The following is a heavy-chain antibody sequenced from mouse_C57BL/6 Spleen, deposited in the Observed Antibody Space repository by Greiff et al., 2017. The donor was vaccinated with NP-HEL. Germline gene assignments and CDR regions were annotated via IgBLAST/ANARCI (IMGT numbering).Heavy chain of an antibody. J-gene: IGHJ2*01. V-gene: IGHV1-50*01. Sequence: QVQLQQPGAELVKPGASVKLSCKASGYTFTSYWMQWVKQRPGQGLEWIGEIDPSDSYTNYNQKFKGKATLTVDTSSSTAYMQLSSLTSEDSADYYCARRGGSLYFDYWGKGTTLTVSS. CDR1: GYTFTSYW. CDR2: IDPSDSYT. D-gene: IGHD1-1*01. CDR3: ARRGGSLYFDY.